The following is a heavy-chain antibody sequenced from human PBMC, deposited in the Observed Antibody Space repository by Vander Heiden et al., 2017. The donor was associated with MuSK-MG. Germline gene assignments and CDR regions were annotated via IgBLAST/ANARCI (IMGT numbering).Heavy chain of an antibody. D-gene: IGHD3-16*02. CDR1: GFTFSSYA. J-gene: IGHJ4*02. V-gene: IGHV3-23*01. CDR3: AKDGTPYYDYVWGSYRPFDY. Sequence: EVQLLESGGGLVQPGGSLRLSCAASGFTFSSYAMSWVRQAAGKGLEWVSAIRGSGGSTYYADSVKGRFTISRDNSKNTLYLQMNSLRAEDTAVYYCAKDGTPYYDYVWGSYRPFDYWGQGTLVTVSS. CDR2: IRGSGGST.